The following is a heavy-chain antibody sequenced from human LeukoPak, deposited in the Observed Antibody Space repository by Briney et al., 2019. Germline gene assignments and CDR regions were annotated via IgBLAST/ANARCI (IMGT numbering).Heavy chain of an antibody. CDR1: GFSLSRYG. Sequence: GGSLRLSCAASGFSLSRYGMDWVRQAPGKGVEGVPVIWFDGCDKNYVDSVKGRLTISRDNYKITVYLQMSSRRAEDAAVYFCVRDGGCDNTNCIRALDIWGQGTMVTVSS. V-gene: IGHV3-33*01. D-gene: IGHD6-19*01. CDR3: VRDGGCDNTNCIRALDI. CDR2: IWFDGCDK. J-gene: IGHJ3*02.